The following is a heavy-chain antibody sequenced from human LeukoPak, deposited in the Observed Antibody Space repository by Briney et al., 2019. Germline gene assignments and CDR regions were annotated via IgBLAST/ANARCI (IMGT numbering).Heavy chain of an antibody. V-gene: IGHV3-23*01. CDR2: ISGSGGST. CDR3: AKTFGTGYPRNADY. Sequence: GGSLRLSCAASGFTFTTFGMSWVRQAPGTGLEWVSGISGSGGSTYYADSVKGRFTISRDNSKNTLYLQMNGLRAEDTAMYYCAKTFGTGYPRNADYWGQGTLVTVSS. D-gene: IGHD3-9*01. J-gene: IGHJ4*02. CDR1: GFTFTTFG.